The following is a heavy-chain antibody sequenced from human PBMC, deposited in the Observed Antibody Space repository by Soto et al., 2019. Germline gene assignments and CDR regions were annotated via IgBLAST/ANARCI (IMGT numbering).Heavy chain of an antibody. CDR1: GYTFTAYY. CDR3: AKDNGRLPAGIGIWGEDFDS. D-gene: IGHD2-2*02. Sequence: GASVKVSCKASGYTFTAYYIHWVRQAPGQGLEWMGWINPNSGATTYVKKFQDRVTLTRDTSISTAYMEMIRLRSDDTAIYFCAKDNGRLPAGIGIWGEDFDSWGRGTLVTVSS. V-gene: IGHV1-2*02. CDR2: INPNSGAT. J-gene: IGHJ4*02.